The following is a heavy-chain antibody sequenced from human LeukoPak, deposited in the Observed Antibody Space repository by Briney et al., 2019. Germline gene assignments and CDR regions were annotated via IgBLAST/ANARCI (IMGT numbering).Heavy chain of an antibody. CDR2: MFYSGNT. Sequence: SETLSLTCTVSGGSISSGSHSWGWIRQPPGKGLEWIGTMFYSGNTYYNSSLKSRVTMSVDTSKNLFSLKVASMTAADTAVYYCARHQYRSGSTYHFDSWGQGTLVTVSS. V-gene: IGHV4-39*01. CDR3: ARHQYRSGSTYHFDS. J-gene: IGHJ4*02. D-gene: IGHD6-19*01. CDR1: GGSISSGSHS.